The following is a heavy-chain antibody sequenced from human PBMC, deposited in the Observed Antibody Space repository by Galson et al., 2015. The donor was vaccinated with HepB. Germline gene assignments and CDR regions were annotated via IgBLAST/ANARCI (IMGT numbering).Heavy chain of an antibody. CDR3: ARSITMARGVITLPWY. CDR1: GYTFTSYA. V-gene: IGHV1-3*01. D-gene: IGHD3-10*01. CDR2: INAGNGNT. Sequence: SVKVSCKASGYTFTSYAIHWVRQAPRQRLEWMGWINAGNGNTKYSQKFQDRVTITRDTSASTASMELSSLRSEDTAVYFCARSITMARGVITLPWYWGQGTLVTVSS. J-gene: IGHJ4*02.